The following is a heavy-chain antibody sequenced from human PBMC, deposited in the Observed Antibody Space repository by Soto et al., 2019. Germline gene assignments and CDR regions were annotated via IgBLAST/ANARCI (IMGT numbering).Heavy chain of an antibody. Sequence: ASVKVSCKASGYTFTNYAIPWVRPAPGQSLEWMVCINAGNGDTRSSQRFKGRLTITRDTSASTAYMELSSLRSADTALYYCTRVIPGSVHWG. D-gene: IGHD2-8*02. CDR2: INAGNGDT. CDR3: TRVIPGSVH. V-gene: IGHV1-3*01. CDR1: GYTFTNYA. J-gene: IGHJ1*01.